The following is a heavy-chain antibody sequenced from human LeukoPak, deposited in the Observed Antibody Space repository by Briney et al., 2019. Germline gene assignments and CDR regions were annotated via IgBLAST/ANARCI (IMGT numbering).Heavy chain of an antibody. V-gene: IGHV1-18*01. CDR1: GYTFTSYV. D-gene: IGHD1-26*01. CDR3: ASDRASGIVDY. CDR2: ISPYNGNT. J-gene: IGHJ4*02. Sequence: ASVKVSCKASGYTFTSYVINWVRQAPGQGLEWMGWISPYNGNTNYAQKLQGTVTMTTDTSTSTAYMELRSLRSDDTAVYYCASDRASGIVDYWGRGTLVTVSA.